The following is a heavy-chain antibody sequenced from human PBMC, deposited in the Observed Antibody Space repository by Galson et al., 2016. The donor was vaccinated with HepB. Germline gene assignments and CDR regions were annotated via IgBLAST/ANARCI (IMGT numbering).Heavy chain of an antibody. CDR1: GFTFSSYG. D-gene: IGHD3-3*01. CDR3: ARVFQLWNDH. CDR2: IWYDGTNK. Sequence: SLRLSCAASGFTFSSYGMHWVRQAPGKGLEWVAVIWYDGTNKHYADSVKGRFAISRDNSKNTLYLQMNSLRAKDTALYYCARVFQLWNDHWGQGTLVTVSS. V-gene: IGHV3-33*01. J-gene: IGHJ4*02.